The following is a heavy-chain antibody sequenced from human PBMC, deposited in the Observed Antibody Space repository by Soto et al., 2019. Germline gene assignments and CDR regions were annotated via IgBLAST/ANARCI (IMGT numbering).Heavy chain of an antibody. Sequence: LRLSCAASGFTFSSYPMYWVRQAPGKGLEYVSAIGGNGGSTYYANSVKGRFTISRDNSKNTLYLQMGSLRAEDMAVYYCARDHYYGSGTYHTSLDYWGQGTLVTVSS. D-gene: IGHD3-10*01. CDR2: IGGNGGST. V-gene: IGHV3-64*01. J-gene: IGHJ4*02. CDR3: ARDHYYGSGTYHTSLDY. CDR1: GFTFSSYP.